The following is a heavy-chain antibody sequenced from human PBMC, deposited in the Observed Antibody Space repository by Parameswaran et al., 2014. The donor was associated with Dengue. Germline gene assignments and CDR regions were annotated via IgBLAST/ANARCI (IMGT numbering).Heavy chain of an antibody. CDR2: IYYSGST. D-gene: IGHD2-2*01. V-gene: IGHV4-59*01. CDR3: ARGGPLPAAREYYYYGMDV. Sequence: RWIRLPPGKGLEWIGYIYYSGSTNYNPSLKSRVTISVDTSKNQFSLKLSSVTAADTAVYYCARGGPLPAAREYYYYGMDVWGQGTTVTVSS. J-gene: IGHJ6*02.